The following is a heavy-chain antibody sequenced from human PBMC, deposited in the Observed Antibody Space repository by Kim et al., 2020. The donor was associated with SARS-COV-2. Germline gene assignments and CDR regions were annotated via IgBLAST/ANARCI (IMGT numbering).Heavy chain of an antibody. CDR2: INPSGGST. V-gene: IGHV1-46*01. Sequence: ASVKVSCKASGYTFTSYYMHWVPQAPGQGLEWMGIINPSGGSTSYAQKFQGRVTMTRDTSTSTVYMELSSLRSEDTAVYYCARDLSRFVDLWGIVGASPLSNGMDVWGQGTTVTVSS. D-gene: IGHD1-26*01. CDR3: ARDLSRFVDLWGIVGASPLSNGMDV. J-gene: IGHJ6*02. CDR1: GYTFTSYY.